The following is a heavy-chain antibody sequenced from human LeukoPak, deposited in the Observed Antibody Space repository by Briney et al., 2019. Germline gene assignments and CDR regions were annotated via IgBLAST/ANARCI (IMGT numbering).Heavy chain of an antibody. CDR1: GFTFTTFG. CDR3: AKINNDDDY. J-gene: IGHJ4*02. CDR2: ISPDGKIE. V-gene: IGHV3-30*18. Sequence: PGGSLRLSCAASGFTFTTFGIHWVRQAPGKGLEWVAAISPDGKIEYYTDSVKGRFTVSRDNSKNMMYLQMNSLRGEDSAVYFCAKINNDDDYWGQGALVTVSS. D-gene: IGHD1/OR15-1a*01.